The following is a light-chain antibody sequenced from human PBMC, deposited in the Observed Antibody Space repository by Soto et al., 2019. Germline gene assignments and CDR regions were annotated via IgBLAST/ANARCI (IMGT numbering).Light chain of an antibody. CDR3: QQYNSYGT. Sequence: DIQMTQSPSTPSASVGDRVTITCRASQSISSWLAWYQQKPGKAPKLLIYDASSLESGVPSRFSGSGSGTEFTLTISSLQPDDFATYYCQQYNSYGTFGQGTKV. J-gene: IGKJ1*01. CDR2: DAS. CDR1: QSISSW. V-gene: IGKV1-5*01.